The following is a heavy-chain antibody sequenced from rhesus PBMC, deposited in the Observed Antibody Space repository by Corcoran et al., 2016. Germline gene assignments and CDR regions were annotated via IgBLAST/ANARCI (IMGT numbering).Heavy chain of an antibody. J-gene: IGHJ4*01. Sequence: QVQLQESGPGLVKPSETLPLTCAVSGASISSNYWRWIRQAPGKGLGWIGRINGRGGSTYNNPSLRSRVTISIDTSKNQFALKLSSVTAADTAVYYCARDWDSSWFFDCWGQGVLVTVSS. CDR3: ARDWDSSWFFDC. CDR2: INGRGGST. V-gene: IGHV4S2*01. CDR1: GASISSNY. D-gene: IGHD6-13*01.